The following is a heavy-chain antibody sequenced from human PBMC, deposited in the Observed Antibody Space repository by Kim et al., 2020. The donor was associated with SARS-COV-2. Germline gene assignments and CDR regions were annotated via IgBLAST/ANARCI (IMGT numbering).Heavy chain of an antibody. D-gene: IGHD1-26*01. CDR2: IYYSGST. CDR3: LRGGSYHYGAYFDY. J-gene: IGHJ4*02. V-gene: IGHV4-61*01. CDR1: GGSVSSGSYY. Sequence: SETLSLTCTVSGGSVSSGSYYWSWIRQPPGKGLEWIGYIYYSGSTNYNPSLKSRVTISVDTSKNQFSLKLSSVTAADTAVYYCLRGGSYHYGAYFDYWGQGTLVTVSS.